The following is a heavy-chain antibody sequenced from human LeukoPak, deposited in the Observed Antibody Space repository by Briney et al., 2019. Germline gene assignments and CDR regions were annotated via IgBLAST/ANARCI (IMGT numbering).Heavy chain of an antibody. D-gene: IGHD5-24*01. J-gene: IGHJ4*02. CDR2: IYYSGGT. CDR1: GGSISSYY. V-gene: IGHV4-59*08. Sequence: PSETLSLTCTVSGGSISSYYWSWIRQPPGKGLEWIGYIYYSGGTNYKPSLKSRVTISVDTSKNQFSLKLSSVTAADTAVYYCARQSRDGYNFDYWGQGTLVTVSS. CDR3: ARQSRDGYNFDY.